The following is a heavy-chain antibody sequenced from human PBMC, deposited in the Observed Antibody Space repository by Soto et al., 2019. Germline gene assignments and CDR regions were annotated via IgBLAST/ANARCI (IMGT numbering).Heavy chain of an antibody. V-gene: IGHV4-30-4*01. CDR2: IYYSGST. D-gene: IGHD5-18*01. CDR3: ARAIGGYSYGYVAY. CDR1: GGSISSGDYY. J-gene: IGHJ4*02. Sequence: PSETLSLTCTVSGGSISSGDYYWSWIRQPPGKGLEWIGYIYYSGSTYYNPSLKSRVTISVDTSKNQFSLKLSSVTAADTAVYYCARAIGGYSYGYVAYWGQGTLVTVSS.